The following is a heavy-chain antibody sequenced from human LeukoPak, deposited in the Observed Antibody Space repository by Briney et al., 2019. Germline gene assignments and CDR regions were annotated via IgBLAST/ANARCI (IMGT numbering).Heavy chain of an antibody. CDR2: ITTNNGNT. D-gene: IGHD3-22*01. Sequence: ASVKVSCKASGYTFTIYDITWVRQAPGQGLEWTGWITTNNGNTNYAQKFQGRVTMTTDTSTSTAYMELRSLRSDDTAVYYCARVLGSRHYYESTGYLDYWGQGTLVTVSS. CDR3: ARVLGSRHYYESTGYLDY. J-gene: IGHJ4*02. V-gene: IGHV1-18*01. CDR1: GYTFTIYD.